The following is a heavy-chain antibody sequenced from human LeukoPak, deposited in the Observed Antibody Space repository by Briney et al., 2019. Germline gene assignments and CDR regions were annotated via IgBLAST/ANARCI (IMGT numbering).Heavy chain of an antibody. V-gene: IGHV3-21*04. Sequence: GGSLRLSCAASGFTFSSYTMNWVRQAPGKGLEWVSSISSSSSYIYYADSVKGRFTISRDNAKNSLYLQMNSLRAEDMALYCCAKDHRAGYSSGWSYFDYWGQGTLVTVSS. CDR3: AKDHRAGYSSGWSYFDY. CDR1: GFTFSSYT. CDR2: ISSSSSYI. D-gene: IGHD6-19*01. J-gene: IGHJ4*02.